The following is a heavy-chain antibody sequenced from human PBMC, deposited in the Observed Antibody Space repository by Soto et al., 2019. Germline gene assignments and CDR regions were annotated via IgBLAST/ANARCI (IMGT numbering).Heavy chain of an antibody. J-gene: IGHJ6*02. CDR2: INGGNGNT. V-gene: IGHV1-3*01. Sequence: GASVKVSCKASGYTFTTHAMHWVRQAPGQRLEWMGWINGGNGNTKYSREFQGRVSITRDTSASTAYMELSSLTSEDTAVYYCARDTPFTGGSGYYGMYVWGQGTTVTVSS. D-gene: IGHD3-16*01. CDR1: GYTFTTHA. CDR3: ARDTPFTGGSGYYGMYV.